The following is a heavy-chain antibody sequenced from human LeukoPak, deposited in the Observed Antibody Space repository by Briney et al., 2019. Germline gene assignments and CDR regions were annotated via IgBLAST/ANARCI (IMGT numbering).Heavy chain of an antibody. CDR2: INWNGGST. J-gene: IGHJ4*02. V-gene: IGHV3-20*01. CDR3: ARVEASSSTWYLPN. CDR1: GFTFDDYG. D-gene: IGHD6-13*01. Sequence: GVLRLSCAASGFTFDDYGMSWVRQAPGKGLEWVSGINWNGGSTGYADSVKGRFTISRDNAKSSLYLQMNSLRAEDTALYHCARVEASSSTWYLPNWGQGTLVTVSS.